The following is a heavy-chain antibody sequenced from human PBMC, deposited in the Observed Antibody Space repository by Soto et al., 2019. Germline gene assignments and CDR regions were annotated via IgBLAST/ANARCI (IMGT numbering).Heavy chain of an antibody. CDR3: ARDSPPRTAILSFDY. CDR1: GYTFTSYY. Sequence: GASVKGSWKAAGYTFTSYYMHWVRQAPGQGLEWMGIINPSGGSTSYAQKFQGRVTMTRDTSTSTVYMELSSLRSEDTAVYYCARDSPPRTAILSFDYWGRGTLVTVSS. D-gene: IGHD2-2*02. J-gene: IGHJ4*02. V-gene: IGHV1-46*01. CDR2: INPSGGST.